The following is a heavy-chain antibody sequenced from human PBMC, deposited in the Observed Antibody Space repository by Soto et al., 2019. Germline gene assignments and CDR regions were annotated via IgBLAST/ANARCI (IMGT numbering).Heavy chain of an antibody. J-gene: IGHJ6*02. CDR2: ISAYNGNT. CDR3: ARDRRARGSYSLYYYYGMDV. CDR1: GYTFTSYG. D-gene: IGHD1-26*01. Sequence: ASVKVSCKASGYTFTSYGINWVRQAPGQGLEWMGWISAYNGNTNYAQKLQGRVTMTTDTSTSTAYMELRSLRSDDTAVYYCARDRRARGSYSLYYYYGMDVWGQGTTVTVSS. V-gene: IGHV1-18*01.